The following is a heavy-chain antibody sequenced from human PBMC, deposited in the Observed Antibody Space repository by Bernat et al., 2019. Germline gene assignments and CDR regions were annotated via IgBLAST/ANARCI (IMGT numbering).Heavy chain of an antibody. CDR2: IYYSGST. CDR1: GGSISSGGYY. V-gene: IGHV4-31*03. J-gene: IGHJ4*02. Sequence: QVQLQESGPGLVKPSQTLSLTCTVSGGSISSGGYYWSWIRQHPGKGLEWIGYIYYSGSTYYNPSLKSRVTISVDTSRNQFSLKLSTVTAAGTAVYYCARVEAEGMSSGYFGYWGQGTLVTVSS. CDR3: ARVEAEGMSSGYFGY. D-gene: IGHD3-10*01.